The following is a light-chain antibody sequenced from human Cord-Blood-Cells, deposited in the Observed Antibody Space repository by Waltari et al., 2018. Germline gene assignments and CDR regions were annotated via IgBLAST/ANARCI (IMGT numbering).Light chain of an antibody. CDR1: SSNIGAGYD. V-gene: IGLV1-40*01. J-gene: IGLJ2*01. Sequence: QSVLTQPPSVSGAPGQRVTISCTGSSSNIGAGYDVHWYQQLPGTAPELLIYGTSNRPSGVPDRFPGSKSCTSASLAITGLQAEDEADYYCQSYDSSLSGVIFGGGTKLTVL. CDR3: QSYDSSLSGVI. CDR2: GTS.